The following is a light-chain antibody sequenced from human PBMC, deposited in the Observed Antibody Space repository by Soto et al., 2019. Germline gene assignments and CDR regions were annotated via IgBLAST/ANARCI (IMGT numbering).Light chain of an antibody. Sequence: EIVLTQSPATLSLSPGERATLSCRASQSISSYLGWYQQKPGQAPRLLIYDASNRAAGIPARFSGSGSGTDFTLTISRLETEDFEVYYCQKRSNWPLTFGGGTKVEIK. CDR2: DAS. J-gene: IGKJ4*01. V-gene: IGKV3-11*01. CDR3: QKRSNWPLT. CDR1: QSISSY.